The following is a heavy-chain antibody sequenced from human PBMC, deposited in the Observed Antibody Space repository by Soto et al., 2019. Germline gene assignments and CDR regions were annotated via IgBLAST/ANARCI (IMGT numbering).Heavy chain of an antibody. CDR3: ERASDWNFDY. CDR2: FNPNSGGA. J-gene: IGHJ4*02. Sequence: ASVKVSCQASGYTFTAYYIHWVRRAPGQVLELMGWFNPNSGGANYAQGFQGRVTLTRDTSISPVYTELSGLTSDDTAVYFCERASDWNFDYWGQGTLVTVSS. D-gene: IGHD1-1*01. V-gene: IGHV1-2*02. CDR1: GYTFTAYY.